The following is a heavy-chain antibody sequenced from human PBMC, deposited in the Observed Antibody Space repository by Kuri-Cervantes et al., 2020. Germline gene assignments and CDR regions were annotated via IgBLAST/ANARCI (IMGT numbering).Heavy chain of an antibody. CDR1: GFSLSTSGVG. Sequence: SGPTLVKPPQTLTLTCTFSGFSLSTSGVGVGWIRQPPGKALEWLALIYWNDDKRHSPSLKSGLTITKDTSKNQVVLTMTNMDPVDTATHYCAHSGGDCTRTICQNWFDPWRQGTLVTVSS. V-gene: IGHV2-5*01. J-gene: IGHJ5*02. CDR3: AHSGGDCTRTICQNWFDP. CDR2: IYWNDDK. D-gene: IGHD2-2*01.